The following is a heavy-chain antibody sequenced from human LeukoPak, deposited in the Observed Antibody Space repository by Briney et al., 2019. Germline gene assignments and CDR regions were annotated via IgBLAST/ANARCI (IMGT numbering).Heavy chain of an antibody. CDR1: GFTFTHFG. V-gene: IGHV3-30*02. D-gene: IGHD1-26*01. Sequence: GGSLRLSCLASGFTFTHFGMHWVRQAPGKGLEWVTFIQYGGIDKYYADSVKGRFSISRDDSKNTIYLQMNSLKPEDTAVYYCAKIVGSGSRTFWGQGTLVIVSS. CDR2: IQYGGIDK. CDR3: AKIVGSGSRTF. J-gene: IGHJ4*02.